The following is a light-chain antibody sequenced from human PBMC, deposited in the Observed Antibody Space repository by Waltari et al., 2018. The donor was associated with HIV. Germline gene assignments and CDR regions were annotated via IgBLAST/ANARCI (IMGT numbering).Light chain of an antibody. J-gene: IGLJ1*01. Sequence: QSVLTQPPSVSAAPGQKVTISCSGSSSNFGTDYVSWYQQLPGPAPKLLIYENNKRPSGIPDRFSGSKSGTSATLGITGLQTGDEADYYCGTWDSSLSAVFGTGTRVTVL. CDR2: ENN. CDR1: SSNFGTDY. CDR3: GTWDSSLSAV. V-gene: IGLV1-51*02.